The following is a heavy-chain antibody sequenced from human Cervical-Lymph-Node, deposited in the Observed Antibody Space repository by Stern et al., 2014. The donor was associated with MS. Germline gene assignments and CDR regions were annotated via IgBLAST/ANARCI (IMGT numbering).Heavy chain of an antibody. CDR2: INPSAGNT. Sequence: QLVQSGAEVKKPGASVKVSCMASGYSFTSYFINWVRQAPGQGLEWMGIINPSAGNTNYAQKFQGRVVMTSDTSTGTVYMELSSLRSEDTAVYYCARDEGADYGGQGTLVTVSS. V-gene: IGHV1-46*01. J-gene: IGHJ4*02. CDR1: GYSFTSYF. CDR3: ARDEGADY.